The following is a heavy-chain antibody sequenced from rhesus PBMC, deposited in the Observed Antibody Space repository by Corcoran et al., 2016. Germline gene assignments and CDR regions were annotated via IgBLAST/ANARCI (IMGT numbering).Heavy chain of an antibody. V-gene: IGHV4S7*01. CDR1: GGSISGGYG. D-gene: IGHD6-13*01. CDR3: ARRVIAAASFDY. Sequence: QVQLQESGPGLVKPSETLSLTCAVSGGSISGGYGWSWIRQPPGKGLEWIGQIFGSIGSTYYNPSLKSRVTISRDTSKNQFSLKLSSVTAADTAVYYCARRVIAAASFDYWGQGVLVTVSS. CDR2: IFGSIGST. J-gene: IGHJ4*01.